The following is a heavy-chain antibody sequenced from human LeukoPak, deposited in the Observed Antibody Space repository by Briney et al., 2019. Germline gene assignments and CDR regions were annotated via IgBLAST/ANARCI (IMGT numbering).Heavy chain of an antibody. J-gene: IGHJ3*02. Sequence: SETLSLTCTVSGGSISSYYWSWIRQPPGKGLEWIGYIYYSGSTYYNPSLKSRVTISVDTSKNQFSLKLSSVTAADTAVYYCGSTNSEWTAFDIWGQGTMVTVSS. V-gene: IGHV4-59*04. CDR1: GGSISSYY. CDR2: IYYSGST. CDR3: GSTNSEWTAFDI. D-gene: IGHD2-2*01.